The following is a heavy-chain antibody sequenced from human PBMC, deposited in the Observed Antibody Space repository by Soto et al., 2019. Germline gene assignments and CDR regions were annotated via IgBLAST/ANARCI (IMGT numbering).Heavy chain of an antibody. Sequence: SVKVSCKASGGTFSSYAISWVRQAPGQGLEWMGGIIPIFGTANYAQKFQGRVTITADESTSTAYMELSSLRSEDTAVYYCASELTSPGLLWFGDWYIDIWGRGTLVTVSA. CDR2: IIPIFGTA. V-gene: IGHV1-69*13. CDR1: GGTFSSYA. CDR3: ASELTSPGLLWFGDWYIDI. D-gene: IGHD3-10*01. J-gene: IGHJ2*01.